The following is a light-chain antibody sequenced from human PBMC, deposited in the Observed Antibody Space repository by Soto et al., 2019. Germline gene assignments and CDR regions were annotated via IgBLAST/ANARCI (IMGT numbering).Light chain of an antibody. J-gene: IGKJ3*01. CDR1: QSVSSSY. CDR3: QQYGSSTGFT. V-gene: IGKV3-20*01. CDR2: GAS. Sequence: EIVLTQSPGTLSLSPGERATLSCRASQSVSSSYLAWYQQKPGQAPRLLIYGASSRATGIPDRFSGSGSGTDFTLTISRLEPEDFEVYSCQQYGSSTGFTFGPGTKVDIK.